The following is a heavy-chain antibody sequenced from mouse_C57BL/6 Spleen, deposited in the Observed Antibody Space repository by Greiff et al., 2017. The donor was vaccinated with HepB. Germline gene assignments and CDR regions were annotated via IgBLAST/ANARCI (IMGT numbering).Heavy chain of an antibody. V-gene: IGHV1-55*01. CDR2: IYPGSGST. J-gene: IGHJ2*01. Sequence: VQLQESGAELVKPGASVKMSCKASGYTFTSYWITWVKQRPGQGLEWIGDIYPGSGSTNYNGKFKSKATLTVDTSSSTAYMQLSSLTSEDSAVYYCAREAYYSNYVDYWGQGTTLTVSS. D-gene: IGHD2-5*01. CDR3: AREAYYSNYVDY. CDR1: GYTFTSYW.